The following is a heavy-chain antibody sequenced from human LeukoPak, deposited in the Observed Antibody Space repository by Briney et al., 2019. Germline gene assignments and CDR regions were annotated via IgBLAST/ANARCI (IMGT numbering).Heavy chain of an antibody. Sequence: GASVKVSCKXSGYTFTSYGIIGVRQAPGQGLEWMGWISAYNGNTNDAQKLRGRVTMTTDTSTSTAYMELRSLRSDDTAVYYCARDSVSMITFGGVIPRPFDYWGQGTLVTVSS. V-gene: IGHV1-18*01. J-gene: IGHJ4*02. CDR2: ISAYNGNT. D-gene: IGHD3-16*02. CDR3: ARDSVSMITFGGVIPRPFDY. CDR1: GYTFTSYG.